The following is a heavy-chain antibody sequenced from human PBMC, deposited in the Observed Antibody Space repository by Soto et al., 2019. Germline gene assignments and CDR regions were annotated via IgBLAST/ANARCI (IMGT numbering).Heavy chain of an antibody. CDR3: ARGTMIVAVDP. Sequence: QVQLQQWGAGLLKPSETLSLTCAVYGGSFSGYYWSWIRQPPGKGLEWIGEINHSGSTNYNPSLKSRVTISVDTSKNQFSLKLSSVTAADTAVYYCARGTMIVAVDPWGQGTLVTVSS. D-gene: IGHD3-22*01. V-gene: IGHV4-34*01. CDR1: GGSFSGYY. CDR2: INHSGST. J-gene: IGHJ5*02.